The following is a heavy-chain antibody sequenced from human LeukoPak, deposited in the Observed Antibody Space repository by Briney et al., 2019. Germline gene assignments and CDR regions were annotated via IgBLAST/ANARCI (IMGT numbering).Heavy chain of an antibody. J-gene: IGHJ4*02. V-gene: IGHV3-43D*03. CDR2: ISWDGGST. Sequence: GGSLRLSCAASGFTFDDYAMHWVRQAPGKGLEWVSLISWDGGSTYYADSVKGRFTISRDNSKNSLYLQMNSLRAEDTALYYCAKGISSSWYSIGYWGQGTLVTVSS. D-gene: IGHD6-13*01. CDR1: GFTFDDYA. CDR3: AKGISSSWYSIGY.